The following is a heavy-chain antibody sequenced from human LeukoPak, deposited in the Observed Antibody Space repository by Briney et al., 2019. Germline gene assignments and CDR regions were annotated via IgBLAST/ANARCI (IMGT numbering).Heavy chain of an antibody. D-gene: IGHD3-10*01. CDR3: ARLRGLIDH. Sequence: GGSLRLSCAASGFIFSDHYMSWIRQAPGKGLEGVAYINSDSTTLYYADSVKGRFTVSKDNAKNSLYLHMNSLGVDDTAVYYCARLRGLIDHWGQGALVTVSS. CDR2: INSDSTTL. CDR1: GFIFSDHY. J-gene: IGHJ4*02. V-gene: IGHV3-11*01.